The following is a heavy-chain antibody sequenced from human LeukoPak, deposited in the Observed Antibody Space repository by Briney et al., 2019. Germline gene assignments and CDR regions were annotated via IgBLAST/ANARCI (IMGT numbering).Heavy chain of an antibody. D-gene: IGHD4-17*01. J-gene: IGHJ6*04. CDR2: IIPIFGTA. Sequence: ASVKVSCKASGGTFSSYAISWVRQAPGQGLEWMGGIIPIFGTANYAQKFQGRVTITADKSTSTAYMELSSLRSEDTAVYCCASNGLPPDYYYYYGMDVWGKGTTVTVSS. V-gene: IGHV1-69*06. CDR1: GGTFSSYA. CDR3: ASNGLPPDYYYYYGMDV.